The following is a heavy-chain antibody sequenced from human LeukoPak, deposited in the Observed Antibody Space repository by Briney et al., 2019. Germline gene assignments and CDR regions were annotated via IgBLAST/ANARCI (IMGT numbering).Heavy chain of an antibody. J-gene: IGHJ4*02. Sequence: PSETLSLTCTVSGGSISSSSYYWGWIRQPPGKGLEWIGSIYYSGSTYYNPSLKSRVTISVDTSKNQFSLKVTSVIAADTALYYCASRRGDYNYYFNSWGQGTLVTVSS. D-gene: IGHD5-24*01. V-gene: IGHV4-39*07. CDR3: ASRRGDYNYYFNS. CDR2: IYYSGST. CDR1: GGSISSSSYY.